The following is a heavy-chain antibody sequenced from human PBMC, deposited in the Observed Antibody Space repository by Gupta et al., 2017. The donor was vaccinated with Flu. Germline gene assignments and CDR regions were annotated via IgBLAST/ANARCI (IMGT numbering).Heavy chain of an antibody. Sequence: QVQLVQSGAEVKKPGSSVKVSCKASGGTFSSSGISWVRQAPGQGLEWMGGIIPVFVTANYAQKFQGRVTITADTSTSTAYMELSSLRSEDTAVYYCARGIEGDRDNFWSPYYSTFDYWGQGTLVTVSS. CDR1: GGTFSSSG. CDR2: IIPVFVTA. D-gene: IGHD3-3*01. V-gene: IGHV1-69*06. J-gene: IGHJ4*02. CDR3: ARGIEGDRDNFWSPYYSTFDY.